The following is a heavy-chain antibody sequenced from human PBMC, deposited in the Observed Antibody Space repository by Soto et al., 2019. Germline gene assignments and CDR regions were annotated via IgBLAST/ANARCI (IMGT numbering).Heavy chain of an antibody. D-gene: IGHD2-21*02. CDR3: ARAPGGTWSKAYCGGDCYIDY. Sequence: ASVKVCCKASGYTFTGYYMHWVRQAPGQGLEWMGWINPNSGGTNYAQKFQGWVTMTRDTSISTAYMELSRLRSDDTAVYYCARAPGGTWSKAYCGGDCYIDYWG. CDR2: INPNSGGT. V-gene: IGHV1-2*04. CDR1: GYTFTGYY. J-gene: IGHJ4*03.